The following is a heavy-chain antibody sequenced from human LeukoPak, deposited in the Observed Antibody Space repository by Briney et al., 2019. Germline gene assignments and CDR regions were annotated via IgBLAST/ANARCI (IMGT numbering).Heavy chain of an antibody. V-gene: IGHV4-59*02. CDR2: IYYSGST. J-gene: IGHJ1*01. CDR3: AGPGVLEPI. D-gene: IGHD1-1*01. CDR1: GASVGSSY. Sequence: PSETLSLTCTVSGASVGSSYWSWIRQPPGKGLEWIGHIYYSGSTNYNPSLKSRVIISVDTSKNQFSLKLSSVTAADTAVYYCAGPGVLEPIWGRGPLVTVSS.